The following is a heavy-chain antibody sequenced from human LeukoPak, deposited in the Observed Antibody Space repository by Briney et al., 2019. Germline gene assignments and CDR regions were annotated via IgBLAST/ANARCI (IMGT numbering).Heavy chain of an antibody. Sequence: GGSLRLSCAASGFNFSDYYMSWIRQAPGKGLEWVSYISSSGSTIDYADSVKGRFTISRDNAKNSLYLQMNSLRAEDTAVYYCASTRYSGYDYWGQGTLVTVSS. CDR2: ISSSGSTI. J-gene: IGHJ4*02. V-gene: IGHV3-11*01. CDR1: GFNFSDYY. D-gene: IGHD5-12*01. CDR3: ASTRYSGYDY.